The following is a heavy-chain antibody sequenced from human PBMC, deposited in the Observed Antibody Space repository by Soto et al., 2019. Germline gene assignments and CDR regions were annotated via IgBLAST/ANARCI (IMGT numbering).Heavy chain of an antibody. D-gene: IGHD2-21*02. Sequence: GGSLILSCAASGFTFSSYAMSWVRQAPGKGLEWVSAISGSGGSTYYADSVKGRFTISRDNSKNTLYLQMNSLRAEDTAVYYCAKDHIVVVTAIFDYWGQGTLVTVS. CDR2: ISGSGGST. J-gene: IGHJ4*02. CDR3: AKDHIVVVTAIFDY. CDR1: GFTFSSYA. V-gene: IGHV3-23*01.